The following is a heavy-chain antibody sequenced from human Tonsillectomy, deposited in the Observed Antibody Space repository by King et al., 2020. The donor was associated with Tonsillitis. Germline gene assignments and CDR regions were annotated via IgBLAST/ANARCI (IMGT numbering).Heavy chain of an antibody. D-gene: IGHD1-26*01. Sequence: VQLVESGGGLVKPGGSLRLSCAASGFTFSNAWRSWVRQVPGKGREWVGRSKSKTDGGTKDYVAPVKGRLTISRDDSKNMLYLQMNSLKTEDTAVYYCTTDLSGATSYYYYGMDVWGQGTTVTVSS. CDR2: SKSKTDGGTK. V-gene: IGHV3-15*01. CDR1: GFTFSNAW. CDR3: TTDLSGATSYYYYGMDV. J-gene: IGHJ6*02.